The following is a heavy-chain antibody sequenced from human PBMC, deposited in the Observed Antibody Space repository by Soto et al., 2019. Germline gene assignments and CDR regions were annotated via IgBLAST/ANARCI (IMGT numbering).Heavy chain of an antibody. CDR1: GFTFWTYA. D-gene: IGHD3-22*01. CDR3: ARHPPPGYYYDSSGYYGYFQH. J-gene: IGHJ1*01. Sequence: SGGSLRLSCAASGFTFWTYAMSWVRQAPGKGLEWVSVISGTGGGTSYADSVKGRFTISRDNSKNTLYLQMNSLGVEDTAVYYCARHPPPGYYYDSSGYYGYFQHWGQGTPVTVS. V-gene: IGHV3-23*01. CDR2: ISGTGGGT.